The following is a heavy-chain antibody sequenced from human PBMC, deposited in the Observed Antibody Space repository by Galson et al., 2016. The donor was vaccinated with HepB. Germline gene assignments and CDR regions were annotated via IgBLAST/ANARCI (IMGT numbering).Heavy chain of an antibody. J-gene: IGHJ4*02. CDR3: ARLGTTTVTKFDY. D-gene: IGHD4-17*01. V-gene: IGHV5-10-1*01. CDR2: IDPSDSYT. Sequence: QSGAEVKKPGESLRISCKGSGYTLSSHWITWVRQMPGKGLEWMGRIDPSDSYTNYSPSFEGHVTISTNKSINTAYLQWSSLKASDTAMYYCARLGTTTVTKFDYWGQGTPVTVST. CDR1: GYTLSSHW.